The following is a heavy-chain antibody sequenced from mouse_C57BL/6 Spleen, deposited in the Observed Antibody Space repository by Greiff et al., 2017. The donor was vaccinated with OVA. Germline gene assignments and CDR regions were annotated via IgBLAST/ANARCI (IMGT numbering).Heavy chain of an antibody. CDR3: TGTTVDAY. V-gene: IGHV6-3*01. Sequence: EVKLMESGGGLVQPGGSMKLSCVASGFTFSNYWMNWVRQSPEKGLEWVAQIRLKSDNYATHYAVSVKGRFTISTDDSKSSVYLQMNNVSAEDTGIYYCTGTTVDAYWGQGTLVTVSA. D-gene: IGHD1-1*01. CDR2: IRLKSDNYAT. J-gene: IGHJ3*01. CDR1: GFTFSNYW.